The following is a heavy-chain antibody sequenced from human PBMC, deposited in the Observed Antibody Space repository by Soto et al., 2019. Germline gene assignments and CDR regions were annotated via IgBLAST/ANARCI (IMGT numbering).Heavy chain of an antibody. CDR1: GFTFSDHY. Sequence: EVQLVESGGGLVQPGGSLRLSCAASGFTFSDHYMDWVRQAPGKGLEWVGRTRNKANSYTTEYAASVKGRFTISRDDSKNSLYLQMNSLKTEDTAVYYCAREGWSSSPYNCYYYYYMDVWGKGTTVTVSS. CDR3: AREGWSSSPYNCYYYYYMDV. V-gene: IGHV3-72*01. D-gene: IGHD6-6*01. J-gene: IGHJ6*03. CDR2: TRNKANSYTT.